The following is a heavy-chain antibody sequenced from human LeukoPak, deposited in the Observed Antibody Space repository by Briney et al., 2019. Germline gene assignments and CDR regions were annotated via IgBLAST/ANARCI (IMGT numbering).Heavy chain of an antibody. Sequence: KPSGTLSLTCAVSGDSISNTYWWRRVRQFPGKGLEWIGEIYRSGSTNYNPSLKSRVTISMDKSKNQFSLNLRSVTAADTAVYYCGRHDYGDSSAAFDIWGQGTMVIVSS. CDR1: GDSISNTYW. CDR2: IYRSGST. CDR3: GRHDYGDSSAAFDI. D-gene: IGHD4-17*01. J-gene: IGHJ3*02. V-gene: IGHV4-4*02.